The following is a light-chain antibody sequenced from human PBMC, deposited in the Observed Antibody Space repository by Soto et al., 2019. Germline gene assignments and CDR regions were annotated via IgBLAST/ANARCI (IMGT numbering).Light chain of an antibody. CDR1: QSVSSSY. Sequence: EIVLTQSPGTLSLSPGERATLSCRASQSVSSSYLAWYQQKPGQAPRLLIYGASNRATGIPDRFSGSGSGTDFTLTITRLEPEDFAVYYCQQYGSSAWTFGQGTQVEIK. J-gene: IGKJ1*01. CDR3: QQYGSSAWT. CDR2: GAS. V-gene: IGKV3-20*01.